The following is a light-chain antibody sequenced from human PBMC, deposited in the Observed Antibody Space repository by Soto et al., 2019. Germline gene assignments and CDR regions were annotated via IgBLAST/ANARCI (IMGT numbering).Light chain of an antibody. J-gene: IGLJ2*01. V-gene: IGLV2-11*01. CDR3: QSYDSSLSGYVV. CDR2: DVT. CDR1: DSDVGTYNY. Sequence: QSALTQPRSVSGSPGQSVTISCTGTDSDVGTYNYVSWYQQHPGKAPKLMIYDVTKRPSGVPDRFSGSKSGNTASLTISGLQAEDEADYYCQSYDSSLSGYVVFGGGTKLTVL.